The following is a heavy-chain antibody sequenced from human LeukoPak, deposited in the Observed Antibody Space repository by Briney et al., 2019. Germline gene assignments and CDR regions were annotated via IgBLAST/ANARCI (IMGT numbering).Heavy chain of an antibody. CDR3: ARDQDYFRSTSCYKY. D-gene: IGHD2-2*02. V-gene: IGHV3-7*01. CDR2: IKQAGSEK. J-gene: IGHJ4*02. Sequence: GGSLRLSCAASGFTFSSYWMSWVRQAPGKGLEWVANIKQAGSEKYYVDSVKGRFTISRDNAKNSLYLQMNSLRAEDTAVYYCARDQDYFRSTSCYKYWGQGTLVTVSS. CDR1: GFTFSSYW.